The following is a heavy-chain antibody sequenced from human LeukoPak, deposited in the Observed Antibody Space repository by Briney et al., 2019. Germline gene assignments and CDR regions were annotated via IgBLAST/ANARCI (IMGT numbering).Heavy chain of an antibody. J-gene: IGHJ4*02. V-gene: IGHV3-7*01. CDR2: IRQDGSEK. CDR3: ARLSAIVRGPEDIYYFEY. D-gene: IGHD3-10*01. Sequence: PGGSLRLSCEASGFSFSTYWMSWVRQAPGKGLEWVANIRQDGSEKYYVDSVKGRFTISRDIAKKSLYLQMNSLRAEDTAVYYCARLSAIVRGPEDIYYFEYWGQGTLVTVSS. CDR1: GFSFSTYW.